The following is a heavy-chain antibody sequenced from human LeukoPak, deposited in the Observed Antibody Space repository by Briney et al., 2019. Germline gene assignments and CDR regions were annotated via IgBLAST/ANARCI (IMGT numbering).Heavy chain of an antibody. V-gene: IGHV1-18*01. CDR1: GYTFTSYG. CDR3: ARAWQSIAVAGSHLPHAYMDV. CDR2: ISAYNGNT. Sequence: ASVKVSCKASGYTFTSYGISWVRQAPGQGLEWMGWISAYNGNTNYAQKLQGRVTMTTNTSTSTAYMELRSLRSDDTAVYYCARAWQSIAVAGSHLPHAYMDVWGKGTTVTVSS. J-gene: IGHJ6*03. D-gene: IGHD6-19*01.